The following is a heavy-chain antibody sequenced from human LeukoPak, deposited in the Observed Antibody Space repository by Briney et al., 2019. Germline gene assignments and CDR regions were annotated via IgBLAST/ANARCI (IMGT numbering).Heavy chain of an antibody. CDR2: IWYDGSNK. CDR3: AKDISSYYFDSSAYYYGGYFDY. Sequence: PGGSLRLSCAASGFTFSSYAVHWVRQAPGKGLEWVAVIWYDGSNKYYADSVKGRFTISRDNSKDTLYLQMNSLRAEDTAVYYCAKDISSYYFDSSAYYYGGYFDYWGQGTLVTVSS. D-gene: IGHD3-22*01. J-gene: IGHJ4*02. CDR1: GFTFSSYA. V-gene: IGHV3-33*06.